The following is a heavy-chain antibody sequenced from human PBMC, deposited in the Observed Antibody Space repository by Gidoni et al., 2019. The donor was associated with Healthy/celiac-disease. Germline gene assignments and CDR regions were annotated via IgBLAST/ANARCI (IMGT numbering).Heavy chain of an antibody. J-gene: IGHJ6*02. CDR3: ARGPYYYDSSGYGGGMDV. Sequence: QVQLVESGGGLVKPGGSLRLSCAASGFPFSDYYMSWIRQAPGKGLEWVSYISSSSSYTNYADSVKGRFTISRDNAKNSLYLQMNSLRAEDTAVYYCARGPYYYDSSGYGGGMDVWGQGTTVTVSS. CDR1: GFPFSDYY. CDR2: ISSSSSYT. D-gene: IGHD3-22*01. V-gene: IGHV3-11*06.